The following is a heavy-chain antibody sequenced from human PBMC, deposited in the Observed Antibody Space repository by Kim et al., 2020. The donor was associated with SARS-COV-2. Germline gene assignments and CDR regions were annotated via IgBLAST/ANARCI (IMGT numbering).Heavy chain of an antibody. V-gene: IGHV6-1*01. CDR1: GDSVSSNSAA. CDR3: VGGGPRYYFDY. J-gene: IGHJ4*02. Sequence: SQTLSLTCAISGDSVSSNSAAWHWIRQSPSRGLEWLGRTYYRSKWYNDYAESVKSRITINPDTSKNQFSLQLNSVTPDDTAVYYCVGGGPRYYFDYWGQGILVTVSS. CDR2: TYYRSKWYN.